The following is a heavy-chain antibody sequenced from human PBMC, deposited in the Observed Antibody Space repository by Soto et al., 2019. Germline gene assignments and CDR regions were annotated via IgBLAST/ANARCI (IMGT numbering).Heavy chain of an antibody. J-gene: IGHJ4*02. D-gene: IGHD5-18*01. Sequence: QVQLVQSGSEVKKPGSSVKVSCKASGGSFSSNPISWVRQAPGQGLEWMAGIIPIFATVHYAQKFQGRVTITADESTSTAYIELSSLRSEDTAVYFCARGGRGYSSAPRSYFDYWGQGTLVTVSS. V-gene: IGHV1-69*01. CDR1: GGSFSSNP. CDR2: IIPIFATV. CDR3: ARGGRGYSSAPRSYFDY.